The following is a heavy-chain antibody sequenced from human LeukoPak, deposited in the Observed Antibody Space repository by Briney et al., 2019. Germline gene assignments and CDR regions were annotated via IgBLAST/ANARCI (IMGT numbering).Heavy chain of an antibody. CDR2: ISYSGST. Sequence: NPSETLSLTCTVSGGSTSSYYWSWIRQPPGKGLEWIGDISYSGSTNYNPSLKSRVTISVDTSKNQFSLKLSSVTAADAAVYYCGVAATRGPYSFDIWGQGTMVTVSS. CDR1: GGSTSSYY. J-gene: IGHJ3*02. V-gene: IGHV4-59*08. D-gene: IGHD2-15*01. CDR3: GVAATRGPYSFDI.